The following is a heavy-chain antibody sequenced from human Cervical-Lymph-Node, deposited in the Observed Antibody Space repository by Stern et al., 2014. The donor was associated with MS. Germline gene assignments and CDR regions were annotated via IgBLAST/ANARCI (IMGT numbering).Heavy chain of an antibody. V-gene: IGHV1-69*06. CDR1: GG. CDR3: GRGGGDNWFDP. J-gene: IGHJ5*02. D-gene: IGHD3-16*01. Sequence: QVQLVQSGADVKKPGSSVRVSCKTSGGISWLRQAPGQGLEWMGGIIPFVGTANYAQTFQGRLTITADTSTNTTYMELSSRRSDATAVYSCGRGGGDNWFDPGGQGTLASVPS. CDR2: IIPFVGTA.